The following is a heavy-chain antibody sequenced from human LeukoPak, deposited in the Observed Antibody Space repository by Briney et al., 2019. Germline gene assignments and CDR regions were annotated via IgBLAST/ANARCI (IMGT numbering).Heavy chain of an antibody. J-gene: IGHJ4*02. CDR2: ISSYGTST. D-gene: IGHD5-12*01. Sequence: GGSLRLSCAASGFTFSSYSMNWVRQAPGKGLEWVSGISSYGTSTYYADSVKGRFTISRDNSKNTMYLQMTSLRVEDTAVYFCARDRHNGYAYFDYWGQGTLVTVSS. CDR3: ARDRHNGYAYFDY. CDR1: GFTFSSYS. V-gene: IGHV3-23*01.